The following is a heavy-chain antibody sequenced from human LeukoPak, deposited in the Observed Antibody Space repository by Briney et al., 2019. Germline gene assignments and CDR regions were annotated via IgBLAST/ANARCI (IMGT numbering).Heavy chain of an antibody. Sequence: PSETLSLTCTVSGGSISSSSSYWGWIRQPPGKGLEWIGSVRYSGRTYYNPSLKSRVTMSLDTFKNQCSLRLTSVSAADTAVYSCARHYYDSSGLAYYVYYWGQGTLVTVSS. CDR1: GGSISSSSSY. J-gene: IGHJ4*02. CDR2: VRYSGRT. D-gene: IGHD3-22*01. V-gene: IGHV4-39*01. CDR3: ARHYYDSSGLAYYVYY.